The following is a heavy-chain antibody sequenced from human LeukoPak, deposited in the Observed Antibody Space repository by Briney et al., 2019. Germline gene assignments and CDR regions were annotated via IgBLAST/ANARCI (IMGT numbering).Heavy chain of an antibody. Sequence: PGGSLRLSCAASGFTFSSYAMSWVRQAPGKGLEWVSAISGSGGSTYYADSVKGRFTISRDNSKNTLYLQMNSLRAEDTAVYYCAKDALAVTMARGVHKNYGMDVWGQGTTVTVSS. J-gene: IGHJ6*02. D-gene: IGHD3-10*01. CDR1: GFTFSSYA. V-gene: IGHV3-23*01. CDR3: AKDALAVTMARGVHKNYGMDV. CDR2: ISGSGGST.